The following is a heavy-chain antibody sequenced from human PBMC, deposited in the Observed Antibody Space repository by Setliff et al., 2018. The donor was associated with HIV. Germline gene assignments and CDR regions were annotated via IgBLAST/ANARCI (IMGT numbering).Heavy chain of an antibody. J-gene: IGHJ4*02. CDR1: GGSVSSGSYY. V-gene: IGHV4-61*01. CDR3: ARYSPRGYTLTGPY. D-gene: IGHD6-25*01. Sequence: PSETLSLPCPVSGGSVSSGSYYWSWIRQPPGKGLEWIGYIYYSGSTKHNPSLKSRVTISLDTSKNQFSLKLTSVTAADTAVYYCARYSPRGYTLTGPYWGQGTLDTVSS. CDR2: IYYSGST.